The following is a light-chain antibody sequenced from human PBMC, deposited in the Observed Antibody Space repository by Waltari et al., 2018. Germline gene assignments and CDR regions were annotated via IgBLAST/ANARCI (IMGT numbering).Light chain of an antibody. V-gene: IGLV1-40*01. Sequence: QSVLTQPPSVSAAPGRRVTISCTGDIPNIGAGYDVHWYQQLPETSPQLLIYGNNNRPSGVPDRFSASRSGTSASLAITGLQAEDEADYYCQSFDGRRTLFGGGTKLTVL. J-gene: IGLJ2*01. CDR3: QSFDGRRTL. CDR1: IPNIGAGYD. CDR2: GNN.